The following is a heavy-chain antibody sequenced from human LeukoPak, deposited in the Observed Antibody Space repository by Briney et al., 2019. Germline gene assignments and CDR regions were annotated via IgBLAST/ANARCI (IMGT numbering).Heavy chain of an antibody. CDR2: ISSSGSTI. Sequence: PGGSLRLSCAASGFTFSDYYMSWLRQAPGKGLEWVSYISSSGSTIYYADSVKGRFTISRDNAKNSLYLQMNSLRAEDTAVYYCARDDPPPTMTTVTRTRKNWFDPWGQGTLVTVSS. CDR1: GFTFSDYY. D-gene: IGHD4-4*01. CDR3: ARDDPPPTMTTVTRTRKNWFDP. J-gene: IGHJ5*02. V-gene: IGHV3-11*01.